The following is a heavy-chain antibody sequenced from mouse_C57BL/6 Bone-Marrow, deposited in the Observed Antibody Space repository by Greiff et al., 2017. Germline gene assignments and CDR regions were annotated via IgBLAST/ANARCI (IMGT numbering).Heavy chain of an antibody. V-gene: IGHV1-69*01. CDR2: IDPSDSYT. CDR1: GYNFNSYW. J-gene: IGHJ1*03. CDR3: ARSFDGYWYVDV. Sequence: VKLQHPGAELVMPGASVTLSCKASGYNFNSYWMHWVKQRPGQGLEWIGEIDPSDSYTNYNQKFKGKSTLTVDKTSSTAYMQLSSLTSEDSAVYYCARSFDGYWYVDVWGTGTTVTVSS. D-gene: IGHD2-3*01.